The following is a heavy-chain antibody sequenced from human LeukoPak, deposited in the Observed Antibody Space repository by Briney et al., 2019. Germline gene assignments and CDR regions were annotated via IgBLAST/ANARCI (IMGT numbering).Heavy chain of an antibody. J-gene: IGHJ1*01. CDR3: AKDWAVEMATITVFQY. CDR1: GFTFSSYA. V-gene: IGHV3-23*01. Sequence: GGSLRLSCAASGFTFSSYAMSWVRQAAGKGLEWVSGISGSGGTTYYADSVKGRFTISRDNSKNTLYLQMNSLRAEDTAVYYCAKDWAVEMATITVFQYWGQGTLVTVSS. D-gene: IGHD5-24*01. CDR2: ISGSGGTT.